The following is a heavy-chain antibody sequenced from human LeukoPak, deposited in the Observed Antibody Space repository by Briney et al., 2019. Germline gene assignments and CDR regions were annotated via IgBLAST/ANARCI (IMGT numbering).Heavy chain of an antibody. CDR3: ARGWFGELYFDY. CDR1: GFTFSSYS. CDR2: ISSSSSYI. J-gene: IGHJ4*02. D-gene: IGHD3-10*01. V-gene: IGHV3-21*01. Sequence: PGGSLRPSCSASGFTFSSYSMNWVRQAPGKGLEWVSSISSSSSYIYYADSVKGRFTISRDNAKNSLYLQMNSLRAEDTAVYYCARGWFGELYFDYWGQGTLVTVSS.